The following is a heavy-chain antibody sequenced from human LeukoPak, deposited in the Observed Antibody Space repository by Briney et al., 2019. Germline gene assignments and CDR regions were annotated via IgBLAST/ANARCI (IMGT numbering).Heavy chain of an antibody. CDR3: VSGDYCSSTSCTEN. D-gene: IGHD2-2*01. CDR1: GLTVRTDY. J-gene: IGHJ4*02. Sequence: GGSLRLSCAASGLTVRTDYMSWVRQDPGKGLEWISVMYNGGSTYYADSVKGRFTISRDSSENTMYLQMNSLRAEDTAVYSCVSGDYCSSTSCTENWGQGTLVTVSS. CDR2: MYNGGST. V-gene: IGHV3-66*01.